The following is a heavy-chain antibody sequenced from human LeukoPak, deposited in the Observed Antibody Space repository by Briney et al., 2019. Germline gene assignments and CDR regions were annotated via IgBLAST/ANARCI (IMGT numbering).Heavy chain of an antibody. Sequence: GESLKISCEASGYNFNSYWIGWVRQMPGKGLEWMGIIYPGDSETRYSPSFQGQVTISADKSVSTAYLQWSSLKTSDTAMYYCARGDSSIWYEYWGQGTLVTVSS. CDR2: IYPGDSET. CDR3: ARGDSSIWYEY. D-gene: IGHD2-2*01. CDR1: GYNFNSYW. V-gene: IGHV5-51*01. J-gene: IGHJ4*02.